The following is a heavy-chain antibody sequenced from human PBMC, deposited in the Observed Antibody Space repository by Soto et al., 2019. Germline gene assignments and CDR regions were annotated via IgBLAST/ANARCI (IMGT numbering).Heavy chain of an antibody. J-gene: IGHJ6*02. CDR3: ARDPNDSSAYYHHYYYGMDV. CDR1: GYTFTSYG. V-gene: IGHV1-3*01. Sequence: EASVKVSFKASGYTFTSYGIHWVRQAPGQRLEWTGWINAGNGNTKYSEKFQGRVTITRDTSASTAYLELSSLRSEDTAVYYCARDPNDSSAYYHHYYYGMDVWGQGTTVTVSS. CDR2: INAGNGNT. D-gene: IGHD3-22*01.